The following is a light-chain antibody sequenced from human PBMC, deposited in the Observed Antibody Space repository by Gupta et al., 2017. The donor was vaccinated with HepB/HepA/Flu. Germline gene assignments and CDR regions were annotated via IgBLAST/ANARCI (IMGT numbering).Light chain of an antibody. V-gene: IGLV2-14*03. Sequence: QSALTQPASVSGSPGQSTTISCTGTSSDVGTYNSVSWYQQHPGKAPKLMIFDVSNRPSGVSDRFSGSKSGNTASLTISGLQAEDEADYYCSSYTSTITVVFGGGTRLTVL. CDR2: DVS. CDR1: SSDVGTYNS. J-gene: IGLJ2*01. CDR3: SSYTSTITVV.